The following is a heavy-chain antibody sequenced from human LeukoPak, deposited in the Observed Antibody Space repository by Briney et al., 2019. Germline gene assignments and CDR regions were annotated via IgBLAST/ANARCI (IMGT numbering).Heavy chain of an antibody. V-gene: IGHV3-7*03. J-gene: IGHJ3*02. CDR1: GFSVSDNY. CDR2: INKDGGEK. D-gene: IGHD3-22*01. CDR3: ARDSNPGDSSGYYDAFDI. Sequence: GGSQRLSCAASGFSVSDNYMSWVRQAPGKGLEWVADINKDGGEKYYVDSVKGRFTISRDNAKNSLYLQMNSLRADDTAVYYCARDSNPGDSSGYYDAFDIWGQGTKVTVSS.